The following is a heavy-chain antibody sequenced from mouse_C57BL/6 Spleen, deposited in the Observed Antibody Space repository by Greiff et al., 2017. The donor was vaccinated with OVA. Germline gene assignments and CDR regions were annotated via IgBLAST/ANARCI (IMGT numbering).Heavy chain of an antibody. Sequence: VQLKQPGAELVRPGSSVKLSCKASGYTFTSYWMHWVKQRPIQGLEWIGNIDPSDSETHYNQKFKDKATLTVDKSSSTAYMQLSSLTSEDSAVYYCARDRDGSSSWFAYWGQGTLVTVSA. V-gene: IGHV1-52*01. CDR1: GYTFTSYW. J-gene: IGHJ3*01. CDR2: IDPSDSET. CDR3: ARDRDGSSSWFAY. D-gene: IGHD1-1*01.